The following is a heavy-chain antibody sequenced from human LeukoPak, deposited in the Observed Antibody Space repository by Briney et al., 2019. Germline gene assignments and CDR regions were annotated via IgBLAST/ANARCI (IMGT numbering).Heavy chain of an antibody. D-gene: IGHD1-26*01. CDR3: ARAQPPSSIVAAFPDY. Sequence: GGSLRLSCVVSGFTFSTYGMHWVRQAPGKGMEWVAGISHDGKDKYDADSVKGRFTISRDNSKNTVYLQMNNLRYEDTAVYYCARAQPPSSIVAAFPDYWGQGTLATVSS. V-gene: IGHV3-30*03. J-gene: IGHJ4*02. CDR2: ISHDGKDK. CDR1: GFTFSTYG.